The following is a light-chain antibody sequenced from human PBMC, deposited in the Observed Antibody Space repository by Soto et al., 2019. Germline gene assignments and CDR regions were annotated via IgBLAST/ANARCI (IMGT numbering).Light chain of an antibody. CDR2: GAS. V-gene: IGKV3-20*01. CDR1: QSVGSDY. CDR3: QQYGTSPWT. J-gene: IGKJ1*01. Sequence: ELVLTQSPGTLSLSPGERATLSCRASQSVGSDYFAWYQQKPGQAPRLLIYGASSRAAGIPDRFSGSGSGTDFTLTISRLEPEDFAVYYCQQYGTSPWTFGQGTKVDIK.